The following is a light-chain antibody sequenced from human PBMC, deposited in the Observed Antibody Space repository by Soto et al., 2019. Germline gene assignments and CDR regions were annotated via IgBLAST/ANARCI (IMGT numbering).Light chain of an antibody. J-gene: IGKJ3*01. CDR1: QSVSDMY. CDR2: AS. V-gene: IGKV3-20*01. CDR3: QHYGTSAL. Sequence: EIVLTQSTGTLSLSPGERATLSCRASQSVSDMYLAWYQQKPGQAPRLLIYASNRATGIPDRFSGSGSGTDFTLTISRLEPEDFAVYYCQHYGTSALFGPGTKVEIK.